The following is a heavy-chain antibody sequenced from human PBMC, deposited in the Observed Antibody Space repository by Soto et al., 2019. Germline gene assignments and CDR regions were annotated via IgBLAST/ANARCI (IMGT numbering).Heavy chain of an antibody. V-gene: IGHV4-30-2*01. Sequence: SVTLSLTYTVSGGSISSGGYSRSWIRQTPGKGLEWIGYIYHSGSTYYNPSLKSRVTISVDRSKNQFSLKLSSVTAADTAVYYCARHLYSGESSGYYGYWGQGALVTVSS. CDR2: IYHSGST. J-gene: IGHJ4*02. D-gene: IGHD3-22*01. CDR1: GGSISSGGYS. CDR3: ARHLYSGESSGYYGY.